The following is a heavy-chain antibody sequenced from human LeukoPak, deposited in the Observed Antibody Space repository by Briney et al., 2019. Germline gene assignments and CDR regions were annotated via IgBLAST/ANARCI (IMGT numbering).Heavy chain of an antibody. CDR1: GGSISGYY. CDR2: IYTSGST. J-gene: IGHJ4*02. CDR3: ARENSGSYSASDY. D-gene: IGHD1-26*01. V-gene: IGHV4-4*07. Sequence: SETLSLTCTVSGGSISGYYWSWIRQPAGKGLEWIGRIYTSGSTNYNASLKSRVSMSVDTSKNQFSLKLSSVTAADTAVFYCARENSGSYSASDYWGEGTLVSVSS.